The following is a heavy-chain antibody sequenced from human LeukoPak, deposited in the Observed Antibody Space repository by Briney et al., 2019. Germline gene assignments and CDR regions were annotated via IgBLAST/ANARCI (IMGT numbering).Heavy chain of an antibody. CDR1: GFTFTDYY. V-gene: IGHV1-2*02. CDR2: INPHSGGT. Sequence: ASVKVSCKASGFTFTDYYIHWVRQAPGQGLEWMGYINPHSGGTSTPQNFQGRVTMTTDTSISAAYMELSGLISDDTAIYYCVREGNELLSKNFDFWGQGTLVTVSS. CDR3: VREGNELLSKNFDF. J-gene: IGHJ4*02. D-gene: IGHD1-7*01.